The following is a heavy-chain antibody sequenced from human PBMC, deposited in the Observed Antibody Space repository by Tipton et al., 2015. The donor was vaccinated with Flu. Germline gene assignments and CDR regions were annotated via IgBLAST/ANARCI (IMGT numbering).Heavy chain of an antibody. D-gene: IGHD3-22*01. CDR3: ARNYDSSGYNNEAGAFDI. CDR1: GFTFDYYG. CDR2: MWSDGGNE. Sequence: SLRLSCAASGFTFDYYGMHWVRQAPGRGLQWVAFMWSDGGNEKYADSVKGRFAISRDNAKNTLYLQMNSLRAEDTAVYYCARNYDSSGYNNEAGAFDIWGLGTTVIVSP. J-gene: IGHJ3*02. V-gene: IGHV3-33*01.